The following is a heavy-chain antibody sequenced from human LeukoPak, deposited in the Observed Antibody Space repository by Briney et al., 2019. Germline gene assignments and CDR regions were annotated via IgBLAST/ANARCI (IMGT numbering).Heavy chain of an antibody. J-gene: IGHJ4*02. CDR3: AKQTVAGAFYYFDY. CDR1: GFTFSSYG. V-gene: IGHV3-33*08. Sequence: GGSLRLSCAASGFTFSSYGMHWVRQAPGKGLGWVAVIWYGGSNKYYADSVKGRFTISRDNSKNTLYLQMNSLRAEDTAVYYCAKQTVAGAFYYFDYWGQGTLVTVSS. D-gene: IGHD6-19*01. CDR2: IWYGGSNK.